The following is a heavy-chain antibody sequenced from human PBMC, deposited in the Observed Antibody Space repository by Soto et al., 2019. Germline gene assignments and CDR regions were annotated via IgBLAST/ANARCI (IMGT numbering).Heavy chain of an antibody. D-gene: IGHD6-19*01. Sequence: PGESLKISCKTSGYSFTSYWIHWVRQMPGKELEWMGSIYPGDSYTRYSPSFQGQVTISADKSISTAYLQWSSLKASDTAMYYCARTPGDSSGWSDYWGQGTLVTVSS. J-gene: IGHJ4*02. CDR1: GYSFTSYW. CDR3: ARTPGDSSGWSDY. V-gene: IGHV5-51*01. CDR2: IYPGDSYT.